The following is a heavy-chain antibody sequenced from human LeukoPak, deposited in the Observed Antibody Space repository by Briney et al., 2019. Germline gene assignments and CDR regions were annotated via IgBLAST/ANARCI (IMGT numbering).Heavy chain of an antibody. D-gene: IGHD2-8*01. CDR1: GGTFSSYA. V-gene: IGHV1-69*05. CDR2: IIPIFGTA. CDR3: ATRWYCTNGVCYEFYFDY. Sequence: SVKVSCKASGGTFSSYAISWVRQAPGQGLEWMGGIIPIFGTANYAQKFQGRVTITTDESTSTAYMELSSLRSEDTAVYYCATRWYCTNGVCYEFYFDYWGQGTLVTVSS. J-gene: IGHJ4*02.